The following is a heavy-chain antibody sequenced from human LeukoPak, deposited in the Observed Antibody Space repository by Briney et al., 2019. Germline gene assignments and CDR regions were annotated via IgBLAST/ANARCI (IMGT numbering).Heavy chain of an antibody. CDR3: TTGNFGPY. Sequence: GGSLRLSCAASGFTFSDAWMNWVRQAPGKGLEWVGRIKRRTEGGTTDYAAPVKGRFTISRDDSKNTLYLQMNSLKTEDTAFYYCTTGNFGPYWGQGTLVTVSS. CDR2: IKRRTEGGTT. J-gene: IGHJ4*02. CDR1: GFTFSDAW. V-gene: IGHV3-15*07. D-gene: IGHD3-10*01.